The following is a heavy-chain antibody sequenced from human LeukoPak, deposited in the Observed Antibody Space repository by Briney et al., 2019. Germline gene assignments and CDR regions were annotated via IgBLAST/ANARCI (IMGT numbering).Heavy chain of an antibody. D-gene: IGHD1-26*01. CDR2: MNPNSGNT. CDR1: GYTFTSYD. V-gene: IGHV1-8*01. Sequence: ASVKVSCKASGYTFTSYDISWVRQATGQGLEWMGWMNPNSGNTGYAQKFQGRVTMTRNTSISTTYMELSSLRSEDTAVYYCARGWGQWGLAWGFDIWGQGTMVTVSS. J-gene: IGHJ3*02. CDR3: ARGWGQWGLAWGFDI.